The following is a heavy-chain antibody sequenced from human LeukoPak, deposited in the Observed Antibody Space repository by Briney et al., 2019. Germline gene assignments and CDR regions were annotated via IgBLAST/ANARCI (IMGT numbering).Heavy chain of an antibody. J-gene: IGHJ6*02. V-gene: IGHV3-23*01. CDR3: ARIYCSSTSCYWGYYYCGMDV. D-gene: IGHD2-2*01. CDR1: GFTFSSYA. CDR2: ISGSGGST. Sequence: GGSLRLSCAASGFTFSSYAMSWVRQAPGKGLEWVSAISGSGGSTYYADSVKGRFTISRDNAKNSLYLQMNSLRAEDTAVYYCARIYCSSTSCYWGYYYCGMDVWGQGTTVTVSS.